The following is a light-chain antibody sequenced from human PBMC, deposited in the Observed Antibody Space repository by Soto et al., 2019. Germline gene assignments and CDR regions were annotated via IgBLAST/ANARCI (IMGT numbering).Light chain of an antibody. CDR3: QSYDSSLSGSV. Sequence: QSVLTQPPSVSGAPGQRVTISCTGSSSKIEAGYDVHWYQQLPGTAPKLLIYGNSNRPSGVPDRFSGSKSGTSASLAITGLQAEDEADYYCQSYDSSLSGSVFGGGTKLTVL. V-gene: IGLV1-40*01. CDR1: SSKIEAGYD. J-gene: IGLJ2*01. CDR2: GNS.